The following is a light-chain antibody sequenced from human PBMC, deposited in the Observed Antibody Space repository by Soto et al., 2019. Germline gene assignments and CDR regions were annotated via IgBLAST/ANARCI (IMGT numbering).Light chain of an antibody. CDR2: DAS. CDR1: QSVSTY. J-gene: IGKJ2*01. V-gene: IGKV3-11*01. Sequence: EIVLTQSPATLSLSPGQRATLSCRARQSVSTYLAWYQQKPGQAPRLLIYDASNRATGIPARFSGSGSGTDFPLTISSLEPEDFAVYYCQQRSHWPPMYTFGQGTKLEIK. CDR3: QQRSHWPPMYT.